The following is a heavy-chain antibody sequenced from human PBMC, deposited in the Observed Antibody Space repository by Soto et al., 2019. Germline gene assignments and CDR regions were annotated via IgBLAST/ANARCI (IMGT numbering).Heavy chain of an antibody. Sequence: QVQLVQSGAEVKNPGASVKVSCKASGYTFTRYGIGWARQAPGQGLEWMGWINTYNGNTNYAQNVQGRVTLTTDTSKSTADRELRSLRSNATAIYYCAMVDVYVTPSPQDVWGQGTTVIVSS. D-gene: IGHD3-16*01. CDR3: AMVDVYVTPSPQDV. CDR2: INTYNGNT. J-gene: IGHJ6*02. CDR1: GYTFTRYG. V-gene: IGHV1-18*01.